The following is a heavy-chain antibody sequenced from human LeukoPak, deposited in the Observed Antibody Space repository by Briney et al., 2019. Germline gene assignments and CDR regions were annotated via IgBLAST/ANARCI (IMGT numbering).Heavy chain of an antibody. J-gene: IGHJ4*02. CDR2: IIPIFGTA. CDR1: GGSFSSEA. D-gene: IGHD2-15*01. Sequence: GASVTVSCKAFGGSFSSEAISWVRQAPGQGLEWMGGIIPIFGTANYAQKFQGRVTITTDESTSTAYMEVSSLRSEDTAVYYCGRKAGDCGGGSCYSIDYWGQGTLVTVSS. V-gene: IGHV1-69*05. CDR3: GRKAGDCGGGSCYSIDY.